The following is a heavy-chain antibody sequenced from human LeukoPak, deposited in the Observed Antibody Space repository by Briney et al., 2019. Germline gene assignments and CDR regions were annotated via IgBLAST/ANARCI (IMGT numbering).Heavy chain of an antibody. D-gene: IGHD3-10*01. Sequence: GRSLRLSCAASGFTFDDYAMHWVRQAPGKGLEWVSGISWNSGSICYADSVKGRFTSSRNNAKNSLYLQMNSLRAEDTALYYCAREKYYYGSGSSNWFDPWGQGTLVTVSS. J-gene: IGHJ5*02. CDR3: AREKYYYGSGSSNWFDP. CDR1: GFTFDDYA. V-gene: IGHV3-9*01. CDR2: ISWNSGSI.